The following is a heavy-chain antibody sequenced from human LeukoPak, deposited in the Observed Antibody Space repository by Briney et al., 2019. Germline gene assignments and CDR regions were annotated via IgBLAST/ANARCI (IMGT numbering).Heavy chain of an antibody. J-gene: IGHJ4*02. V-gene: IGHV4-39*07. CDR2: IYYSGST. D-gene: IGHD6-13*01. CDR3: ARYRTSSSFDY. Sequence: PSETLSLTCTVSGGSISSSSYYWGWIRQPPGKGLEWIGSIYYSGSTYYNPSLKSRVTISVDTSKNQFSLKLSSVTAADTAVYYCARYRTSSSFDYWGQGTLVTVSS. CDR1: GGSISSSSYY.